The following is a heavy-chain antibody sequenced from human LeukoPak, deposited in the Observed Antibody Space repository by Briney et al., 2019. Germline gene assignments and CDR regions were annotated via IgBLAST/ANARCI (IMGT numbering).Heavy chain of an antibody. D-gene: IGHD3-22*01. CDR1: GGSISSRP. V-gene: IGHV3-23*01. Sequence: ASETLSLTCTVSGGSISSRPYYWDWVRQPPGKGLEWVSAISGSGANTYYADSVKGRFTISRDNSKNSLYLQMNSLRAEDTAVYYCAKGIVVVISGNAFDIWGQGTMVTVSS. CDR2: ISGSGANT. CDR3: AKGIVVVISGNAFDI. J-gene: IGHJ3*02.